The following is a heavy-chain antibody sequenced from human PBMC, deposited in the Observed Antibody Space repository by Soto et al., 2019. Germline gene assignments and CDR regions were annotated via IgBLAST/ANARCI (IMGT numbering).Heavy chain of an antibody. CDR2: IYYSGST. Sequence: SETLSHTCTVSGGSISSGGYYWSCIRQHPGKGLEWIGYIYYSGSTYYNPSLKSRVTISVDTSKNQFSLKLSSVTAADTAVYYCAREIAAASVPFNWFDPCGQGTLVPVSS. CDR1: GGSISSGGYY. J-gene: IGHJ5*02. V-gene: IGHV4-31*03. D-gene: IGHD6-13*01. CDR3: AREIAAASVPFNWFDP.